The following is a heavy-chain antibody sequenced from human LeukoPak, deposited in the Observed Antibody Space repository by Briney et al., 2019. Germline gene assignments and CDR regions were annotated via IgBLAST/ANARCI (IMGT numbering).Heavy chain of an antibody. CDR3: ARTYSGSSGVGYYFDY. CDR2: TYYRSKWYN. Sequence: SQTLSLTCVISGDSVSSNSAAWNWIRQSPSRGLEWLGRTYYRSKWYNDYAVSVKSRITINPDTSKNQFSLQLNSVTPEDTAVYYCARTYSGSSGVGYYFDYWGQGTLVTVSS. V-gene: IGHV6-1*01. D-gene: IGHD1-26*01. CDR1: GDSVSSNSAA. J-gene: IGHJ4*02.